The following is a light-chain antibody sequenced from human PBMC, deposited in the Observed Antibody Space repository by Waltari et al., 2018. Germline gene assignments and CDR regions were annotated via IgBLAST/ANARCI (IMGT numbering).Light chain of an antibody. CDR3: SSYTSSSTVV. Sequence: QSALTQPASVSGSPGQSITISCTGTSSDVGGYNYVSWYQQHPGKAPNLMISDVSKRPPGVANRFAGSKSGNTASLTISGLQAEDEADYYCSSYTSSSTVVFGGGTKLTVL. CDR2: DVS. J-gene: IGLJ2*01. CDR1: SSDVGGYNY. V-gene: IGLV2-14*01.